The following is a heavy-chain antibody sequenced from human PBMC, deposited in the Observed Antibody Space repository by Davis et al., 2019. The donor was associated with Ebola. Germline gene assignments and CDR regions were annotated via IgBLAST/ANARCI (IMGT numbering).Heavy chain of an antibody. CDR3: ARGWLRGWFDS. Sequence: HSQIHSLTRAISGDSVFGKNGAWNWIRQSPSRGLEWLGRTYFNSRWYYDYAVSVKSRITINPDTSKNQFSLHLNSVTPEDTAVYYCARGWLRGWFDSWGQGTLVTVSS. CDR1: GDSVFGKNGA. CDR2: TYFNSRWYY. V-gene: IGHV6-1*01. D-gene: IGHD5-12*01. J-gene: IGHJ5*01.